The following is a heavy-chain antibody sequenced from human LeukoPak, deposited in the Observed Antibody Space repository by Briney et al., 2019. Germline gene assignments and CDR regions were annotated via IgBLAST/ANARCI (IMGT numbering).Heavy chain of an antibody. CDR3: ARDFSYDYVWGSYCDY. CDR2: IRYDGSNK. CDR1: GFTFSSYG. Sequence: GGSLRLSCAASGFTFSSYGMHWVRQAPGKGLEWVAFIRYDGSNKYYADSVKGRFTISRDNSKNTLYLQMNSLRAEDTAVYYCARDFSYDYVWGSYCDYWGQGTLVTVSS. D-gene: IGHD3-16*01. J-gene: IGHJ4*02. V-gene: IGHV3-30*02.